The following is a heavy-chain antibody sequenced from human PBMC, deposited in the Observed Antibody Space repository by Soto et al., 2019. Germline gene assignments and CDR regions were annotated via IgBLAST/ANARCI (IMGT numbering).Heavy chain of an antibody. J-gene: IGHJ6*02. D-gene: IGHD5-12*01. CDR3: ARCGYSGYEGYARDYYYYGMDV. CDR1: GFTFSSYA. V-gene: IGHV3-23*01. Sequence: EVQLLESGGGLVQPGGSLRLSCAASGFTFSSYAMSWVRQAPGKGLEWVSAISGSGGSTYYADSVKGRFTISRDNSKNTLYLQMNSLRAEDTAVYYCARCGYSGYEGYARDYYYYGMDVWGQGTTVTVSS. CDR2: ISGSGGST.